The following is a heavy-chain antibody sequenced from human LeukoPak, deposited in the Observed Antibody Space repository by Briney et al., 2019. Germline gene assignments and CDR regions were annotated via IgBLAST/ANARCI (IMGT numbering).Heavy chain of an antibody. J-gene: IGHJ4*02. V-gene: IGHV4-4*07. CDR3: AREDSSSWPPLYYFDY. CDR1: GGSISSYY. Sequence: SETLSLTCTVSGGSISSYYWSWIRQLAGKGLEWIGRIYTSGSTNYNPSLKSRVTMSVDTSKNQFSLKPSSVTAADTAVYYCAREDSSSWPPLYYFDYWGQGTLVTVSS. CDR2: IYTSGST. D-gene: IGHD6-13*01.